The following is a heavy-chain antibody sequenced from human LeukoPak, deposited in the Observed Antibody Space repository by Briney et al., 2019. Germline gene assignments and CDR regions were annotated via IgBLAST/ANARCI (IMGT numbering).Heavy chain of an antibody. J-gene: IGHJ3*02. Sequence: SCKVSGYTLTKLSMHWVRQAPGKGLEWVAVTSNDGSNKYYADSVKGRLTISRDNSKNTLYLQMNSLRAEDTAVYYCARDIQGGAGVFDIWGQGTMVTVSS. V-gene: IGHV3-30-3*01. CDR3: ARDIQGGAGVFDI. CDR2: TSNDGSNK. D-gene: IGHD1-26*01. CDR1: GYTLTKLS.